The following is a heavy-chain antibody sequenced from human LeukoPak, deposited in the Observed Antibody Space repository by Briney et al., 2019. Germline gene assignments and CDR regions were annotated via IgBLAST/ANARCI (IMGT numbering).Heavy chain of an antibody. CDR2: ISGSGDST. J-gene: IGHJ4*02. D-gene: IGHD6-19*01. V-gene: IGHV3-23*01. Sequence: PGGSLRLPCAASGFTFSSYAMSWVRQAPGKGLEWVSAISGSGDSTYYADSVQGRFTISRDNFKNTLYLQMNSLRAEDTAVYYCAKDKSQWLVGTLGYWGQGTLVTVSS. CDR1: GFTFSSYA. CDR3: AKDKSQWLVGTLGY.